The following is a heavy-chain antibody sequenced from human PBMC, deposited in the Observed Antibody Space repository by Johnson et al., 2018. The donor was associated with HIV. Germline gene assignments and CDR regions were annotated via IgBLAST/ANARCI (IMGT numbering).Heavy chain of an antibody. CDR1: GFTFSSNP. D-gene: IGHD6-6*01. CDR2: MSFDGNTR. V-gene: IGHV3-30-3*01. CDR3: ARDSSNSFRFEMYAFDI. Sequence: QVQLVESGGGVVQPGRSLRLSCAASGFTFSSNPMHWVRQAPGKGLEWVAVMSFDGNTRYYADSVKGRFPISRDNSKNTLYLQMNSLRPEDTAVYYCARDSSNSFRFEMYAFDIWGQGTMVTVSS. J-gene: IGHJ3*02.